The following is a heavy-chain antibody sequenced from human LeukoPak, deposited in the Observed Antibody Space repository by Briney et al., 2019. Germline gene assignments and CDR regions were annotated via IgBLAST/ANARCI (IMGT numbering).Heavy chain of an antibody. CDR2: IKQDASNT. Sequence: GGSLRLSCAASGFIVSSYCMSWVRQAPGKGLEWVACIKQDASNTYYADSVRGRFSISRDNAKNSLFLQMNSLRAEDTAVYYCATDPSGPSDSSGWYYFDNWGKETLVTVSS. D-gene: IGHD6-19*01. J-gene: IGHJ4*02. CDR1: GFIVSSYC. V-gene: IGHV3-7*01. CDR3: ATDPSGPSDSSGWYYFDN.